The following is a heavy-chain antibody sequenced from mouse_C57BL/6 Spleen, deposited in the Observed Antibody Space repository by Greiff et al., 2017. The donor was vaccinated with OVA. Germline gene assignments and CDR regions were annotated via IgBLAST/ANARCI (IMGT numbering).Heavy chain of an antibody. D-gene: IGHD2-4*01. CDR2: ISYDGSN. CDR1: GYSITSGYY. J-gene: IGHJ1*03. Sequence: EVQRVESGPGLVKPSQSLSLTCSVTGYSITSGYYWNWIRQFPGNKLEWMGYISYDGSNNYNPSLQNRISITRDTSKNQFFLKLNSVTTEDTATYYCARGEDDYDGWYFDVWGTGTTVTVSS. V-gene: IGHV3-6*01. CDR3: ARGEDDYDGWYFDV.